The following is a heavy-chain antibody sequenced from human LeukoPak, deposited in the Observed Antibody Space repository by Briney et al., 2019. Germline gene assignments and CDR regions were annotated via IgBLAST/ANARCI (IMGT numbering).Heavy chain of an antibody. J-gene: IGHJ6*03. CDR2: IYYSGST. CDR1: GGSFSGYY. CDR3: ATSERHIFYYYYMDV. Sequence: SETLSLTCAVYGGSFSGYYWSWIRQPPGKGLEWIGYIYYSGSTNYNPSLKSRVTISVDTSKNQFSLKLSSVTAADTAVYYCATSERHIFYYYYMDVWGKGTTVTVSS. V-gene: IGHV4-59*01. D-gene: IGHD1-1*01.